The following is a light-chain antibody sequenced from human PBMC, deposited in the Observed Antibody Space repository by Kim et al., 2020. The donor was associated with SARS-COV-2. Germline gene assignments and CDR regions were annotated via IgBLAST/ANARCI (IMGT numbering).Light chain of an antibody. J-gene: IGKJ1*01. Sequence: SAGERATLSCRASQSVSSSYLAWYRQRPGQSPSLLIYGASRRATGIPDRFSGSGSGTDFTLTITRLEPEDFAVYYCQQYGSSPWAFGQGTKVDIK. CDR3: QQYGSSPWA. CDR1: QSVSSSY. CDR2: GAS. V-gene: IGKV3-20*01.